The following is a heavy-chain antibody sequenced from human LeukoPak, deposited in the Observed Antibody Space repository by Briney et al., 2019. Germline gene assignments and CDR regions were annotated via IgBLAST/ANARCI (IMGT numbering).Heavy chain of an antibody. Sequence: PSETLSLTCTVSGGSISSYYWSWIRQPPGKGLEWIGYIYYSGSTNYNPSLKSRVTISVDTSKNQFSLKLSSVTAADTAVYYCARAKSSSWSLDYWGQGTLVTVSS. J-gene: IGHJ4*02. V-gene: IGHV4-59*01. D-gene: IGHD6-6*01. CDR2: IYYSGST. CDR1: GGSISSYY. CDR3: ARAKSSSWSLDY.